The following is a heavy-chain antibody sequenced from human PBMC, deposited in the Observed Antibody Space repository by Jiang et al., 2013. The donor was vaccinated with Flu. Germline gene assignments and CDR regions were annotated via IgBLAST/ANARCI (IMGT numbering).Heavy chain of an antibody. CDR1: GYTFTSDY. V-gene: IGHV1-46*01. Sequence: VQLVESGAEVKKPGASVKVSCKASGYTFTSDYIHWVRQAPGQGLEWMGIINPNGGSTSSAQKFQGRVTMTRDTSTTTVYMELSSLRSEDTAIYYCASGIVGGTIDYWGQGTLVTVSS. CDR3: ASGIVGGTIDY. D-gene: IGHD1-26*01. J-gene: IGHJ4*02. CDR2: INPNGGST.